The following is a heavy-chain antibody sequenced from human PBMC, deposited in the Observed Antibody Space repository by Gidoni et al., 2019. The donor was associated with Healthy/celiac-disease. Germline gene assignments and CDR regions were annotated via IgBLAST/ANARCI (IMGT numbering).Heavy chain of an antibody. V-gene: IGHV3-49*05. CDR1: GFTFGDYA. J-gene: IGHJ4*02. Sequence: EVQLVEAGGGLVKPGRSLRLSCTASGFTFGDYAMSWFRQAPGKGLEWVGFIRSKAYGGTTEYAVSVKGRFTISRDDSKSIAYLQMNSLKTEDTAVYYCTRDWSYCGGDCYPYYFDYWGQGTLVTVSS. D-gene: IGHD2-21*01. CDR2: IRSKAYGGTT. CDR3: TRDWSYCGGDCYPYYFDY.